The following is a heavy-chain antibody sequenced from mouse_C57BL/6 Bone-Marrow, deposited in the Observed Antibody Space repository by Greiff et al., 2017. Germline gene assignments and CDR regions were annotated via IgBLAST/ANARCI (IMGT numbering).Heavy chain of an antibody. CDR3: ARSAPPLLSSYAMDY. CDR1: GYTFTSYG. Sequence: QVQLQQSGAELARPGASVKLSCKASGYTFTSYGISWVKQRTGQGLEWIGEIYPRSGNTYYNEKFKGKATLTADKSSSTAYMELRSLTSEDSAVXFCARSAPPLLSSYAMDYWGQGTSVTVSS. CDR2: IYPRSGNT. J-gene: IGHJ4*01. D-gene: IGHD2-10*01. V-gene: IGHV1-81*01.